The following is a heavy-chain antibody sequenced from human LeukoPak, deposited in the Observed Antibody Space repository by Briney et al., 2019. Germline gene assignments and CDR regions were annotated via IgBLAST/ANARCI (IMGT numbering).Heavy chain of an antibody. Sequence: ASVKVSCKVSGYALTELSMHWVRQAPGKGLEWMGGFDPEDGETIYAQKFQGRVTMTEDTSTDTAYMELSSLRSEDTAVYYCATVTLGSSSSFDIWGQGTMVTVSS. V-gene: IGHV1-24*01. J-gene: IGHJ3*02. CDR2: FDPEDGET. CDR1: GYALTELS. CDR3: ATVTLGSSSSFDI. D-gene: IGHD6-13*01.